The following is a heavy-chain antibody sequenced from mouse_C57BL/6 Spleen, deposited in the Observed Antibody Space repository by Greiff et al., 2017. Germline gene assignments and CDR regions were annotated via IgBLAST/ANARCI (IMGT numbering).Heavy chain of an antibody. V-gene: IGHV5-17*01. D-gene: IGHD1-1*01. CDR2: ISSGSSTI. Sequence: EVKLVESGGGLVKPGGSLKLSCAASGFTFSDYGMHWVRQAPEKGLEWVAYISSGSSTIYYANTVKGRFTISRDNAKNTLFLQMTSLRSEDTATYYCARKADYYGSSFFDYWGQGTTLTVSS. J-gene: IGHJ2*01. CDR1: GFTFSDYG. CDR3: ARKADYYGSSFFDY.